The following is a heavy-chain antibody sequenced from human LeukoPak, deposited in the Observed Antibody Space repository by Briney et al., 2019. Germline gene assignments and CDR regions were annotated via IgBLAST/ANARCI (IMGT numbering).Heavy chain of an antibody. Sequence: GGSLRLSCAASVFPVSKYVMRWLRQAPGKGLEWVANINGDGRDKYYVGSVRGRFTISRDNADNALYLQMNSLRGDDTALYYCARGVDSAIDWWGQGTLVTVSS. CDR3: ARGVDSAIDW. CDR2: INGDGRDK. CDR1: VFPVSKYV. D-gene: IGHD3-9*01. J-gene: IGHJ4*02. V-gene: IGHV3-7*01.